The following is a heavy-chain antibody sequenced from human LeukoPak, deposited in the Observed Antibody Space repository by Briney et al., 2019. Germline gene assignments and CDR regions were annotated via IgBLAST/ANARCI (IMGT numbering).Heavy chain of an antibody. CDR1: GGSFSGYY. J-gene: IGHJ4*02. CDR2: INHSGST. V-gene: IGHV4-34*01. Sequence: SETLSLTCADYGGSFSGYYWSWIRQPPGKGLEWIGEINHSGSTNYNPSLKSRVTISVDTSKNQFSLKLSTVTLADTAVYYCARGRVVVVVAATAYFDYWGQGTLVTVSS. CDR3: ARGRVVVVVAATAYFDY. D-gene: IGHD2-15*01.